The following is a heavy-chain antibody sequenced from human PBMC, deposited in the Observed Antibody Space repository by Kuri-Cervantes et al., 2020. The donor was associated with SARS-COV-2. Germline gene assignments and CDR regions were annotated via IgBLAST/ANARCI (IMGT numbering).Heavy chain of an antibody. J-gene: IGHJ4*02. CDR1: GFTFSSYA. D-gene: IGHD1-26*01. Sequence: GESLKISCSASGFTFSSYAIHWVRQAPGKGLEYVSAISSNGDSTYYADSVKGRFTMSRDNSKNTPYLQMNSLRAEDTAVYYCTRWRVGAKTWGQGTLVTVSS. V-gene: IGHV3-64*04. CDR2: ISSNGDST. CDR3: TRWRVGAKT.